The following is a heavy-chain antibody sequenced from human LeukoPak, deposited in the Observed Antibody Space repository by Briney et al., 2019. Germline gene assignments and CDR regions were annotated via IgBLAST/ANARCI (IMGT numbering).Heavy chain of an antibody. CDR1: GFSVSTFD. CDR2: VGANHDT. J-gene: IGHJ6*02. V-gene: IGHV3-13*01. D-gene: IGHD3-16*02. Sequence: GGSLRLSCVASGFSVSTFDMYWVRQAAGGGLEWVAAVGANHDTLYLGSVRGRFTISRENAKNSLSLEMSYLTVEDTAVYYCTREWRGIASHYSGMDVWGQGTAVIVSS. CDR3: TREWRGIASHYSGMDV.